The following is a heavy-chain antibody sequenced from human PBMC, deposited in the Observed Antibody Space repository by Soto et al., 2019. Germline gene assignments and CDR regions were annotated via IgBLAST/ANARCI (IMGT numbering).Heavy chain of an antibody. CDR3: ARDGYNGSGSPYPAY. J-gene: IGHJ4*02. CDR1: GGSMSEYF. V-gene: IGHV4-59*01. CDR2: IYYLGST. D-gene: IGHD3-10*01. Sequence: SETLSLTCSVSGGSMSEYFWSWIRQSPGKGLEWIGYIYYLGSTDYNPSLKSRVTISVDTSKRQFSLRLTSVTAADTAVYYCARDGYNGSGSPYPAYWGPGTQVTVSS.